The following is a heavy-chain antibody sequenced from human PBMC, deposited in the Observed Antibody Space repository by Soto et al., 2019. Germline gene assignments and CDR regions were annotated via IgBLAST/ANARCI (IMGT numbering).Heavy chain of an antibody. J-gene: IGHJ6*02. CDR1: GFTFSDYY. CDR3: ARARGGYCSSTSCYATTGIYGMDV. D-gene: IGHD2-2*01. CDR2: ISSSSSYT. Sequence: GGSLRLSCAASGFTFSDYYMGWIRQAPGKGLEWVSYISSSSSYTNYADSVKGRFTISRDNAKNSLYLQMNSLRAEDTAVYYCARARGGYCSSTSCYATTGIYGMDVWGQGTTVTVSS. V-gene: IGHV3-11*05.